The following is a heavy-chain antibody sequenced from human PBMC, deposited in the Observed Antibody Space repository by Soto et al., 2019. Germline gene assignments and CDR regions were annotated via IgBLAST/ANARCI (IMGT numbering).Heavy chain of an antibody. CDR1: GFTVSNNY. Sequence: EVQLVESGGGLIQPGGSLRLSCAVSGFTVSNNYMSWVRQAPGKGLEGVSVIYSGGYTAYGDSVKGRFTISRDNSKKPLFLKRNTLGAGDRAVFYCAGRRGGGGYWGQGTLVTVSS. D-gene: IGHD3-10*01. V-gene: IGHV3-53*01. CDR2: IYSGGYT. CDR3: AGRRGGGGY. J-gene: IGHJ4*02.